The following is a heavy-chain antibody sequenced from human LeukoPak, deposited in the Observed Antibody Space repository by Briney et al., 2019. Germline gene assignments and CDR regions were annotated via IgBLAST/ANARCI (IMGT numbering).Heavy chain of an antibody. CDR2: ISSDGIHT. CDR1: GFTFSSNT. V-gene: IGHV3-21*01. D-gene: IGHD6-6*01. J-gene: IGHJ4*02. CDR3: SKDRPRSSFDY. Sequence: GSRRLSCAASGFTFSSNTMNWVRQAPGRGLEWVSSISSDGIHTFYADPVKGRFTISRDYAKNSLYLQMNSLRDEDTAVYYCSKDRPRSSFDYWGQGILVTVSS.